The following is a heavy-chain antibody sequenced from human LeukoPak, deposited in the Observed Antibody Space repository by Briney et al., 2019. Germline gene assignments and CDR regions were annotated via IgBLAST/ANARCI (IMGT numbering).Heavy chain of an antibody. CDR2: FDPEDGET. Sequence: PSASVKVSCKVSGYTLTELSMHWVRQAPGKGLEWMGGFDPEDGETIYAQKFQGRVTTTEDTSTDTAYMELSSLRSEDTAVYYCATEAYLAVAGTWLDYWGQGTLVTVSS. J-gene: IGHJ4*02. CDR1: GYTLTELS. V-gene: IGHV1-24*01. D-gene: IGHD6-19*01. CDR3: ATEAYLAVAGTWLDY.